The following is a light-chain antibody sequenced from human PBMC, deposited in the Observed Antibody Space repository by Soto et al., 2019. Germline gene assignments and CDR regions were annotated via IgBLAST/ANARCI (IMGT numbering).Light chain of an antibody. CDR2: DTS. Sequence: EIVLTQSPATLSLSPGERATLSCRASQSVSSYLAWYQQKPGQAPRLLIYDTSNRATGIPARFSGSGSGTDFTLTISSLEPEDFAVYYCQHNKTFGQGTKVDIK. V-gene: IGKV3-11*01. J-gene: IGKJ1*01. CDR3: QHNKT. CDR1: QSVSSY.